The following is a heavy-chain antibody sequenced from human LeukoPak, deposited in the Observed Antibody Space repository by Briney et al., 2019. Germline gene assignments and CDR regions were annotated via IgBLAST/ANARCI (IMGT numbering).Heavy chain of an antibody. J-gene: IGHJ4*02. CDR1: GGSFSGYY. D-gene: IGHD5-24*01. CDR3: ARVDGYNSVGY. Sequence: LSLTCAVNGGSFSGYYWSWIRQAPGKGLEWVSYISSSGSTIYYADSVKGRFTISRDNAKNSLYLQMNSLRAEDTAVYYCARVDGYNSVGYWGQGTLVTVSS. V-gene: IGHV3-11*01. CDR2: ISSSGSTI.